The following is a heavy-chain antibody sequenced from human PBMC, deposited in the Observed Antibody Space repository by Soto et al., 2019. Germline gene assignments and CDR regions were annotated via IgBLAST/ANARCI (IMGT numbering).Heavy chain of an antibody. CDR2: IYYSANT. CDR1: GDSINSFRYY. Sequence: PSETLSLTCTVSGDSINSFRYYWGWIPQPPGKGLEGIGSIYYSANTYYNPSLKSRVTISIDTSKNQFSLNLSSFTAADTALYFCARSQMLDQDWFDPWGQGTVVTVSS. CDR3: ARSQMLDQDWFDP. V-gene: IGHV4-39*01. D-gene: IGHD3-16*01. J-gene: IGHJ5*02.